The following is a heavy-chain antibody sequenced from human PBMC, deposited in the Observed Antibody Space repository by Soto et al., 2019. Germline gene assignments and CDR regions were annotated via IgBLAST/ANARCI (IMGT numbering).Heavy chain of an antibody. Sequence: TSVKVTCEDSGYSLTSYARHWVRQAPGQRLEWMGWINAGNGNTKYSQKFQGRVTITRDTSASTAYMELSSLRSEDTAVYYCASQGWGAFDYWGQGTLVTVSS. CDR3: ASQGWGAFDY. D-gene: IGHD1-26*01. J-gene: IGHJ4*02. V-gene: IGHV1-3*01. CDR2: INAGNGNT. CDR1: GYSLTSYA.